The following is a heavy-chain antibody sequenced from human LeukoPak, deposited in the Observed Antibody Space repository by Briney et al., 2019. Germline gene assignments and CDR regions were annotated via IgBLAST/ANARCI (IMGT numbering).Heavy chain of an antibody. CDR1: GGTFSSCA. D-gene: IGHD3-3*01. CDR2: ISAYNGNT. Sequence: ASVKASCKASGGTFSSCAISWVRQAPGQGLEWMGWISAYNGNTNYAQKLQGRVTMTTDTSTSTAYMELRSLRSDDTAVYYCARELRFLEWLRAFDIWGQGTMVTVSS. J-gene: IGHJ3*02. CDR3: ARELRFLEWLRAFDI. V-gene: IGHV1-18*01.